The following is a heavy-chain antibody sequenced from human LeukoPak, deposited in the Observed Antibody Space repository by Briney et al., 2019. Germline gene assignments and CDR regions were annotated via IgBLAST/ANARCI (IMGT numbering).Heavy chain of an antibody. D-gene: IGHD1/OR15-1a*01. J-gene: IGHJ4*02. CDR3: AKVTKGTIDY. Sequence: GASLRLSCAAYGFTFSGYAMSWVRQAPGKGLEWVSAISGSGGSTYYADSVKGGFTISRDNSKNTLYLQMNSLRAEDTAVYYCAKVTKGTIDYWGQGTLVTVSS. CDR1: GFTFSGYA. V-gene: IGHV3-23*01. CDR2: ISGSGGST.